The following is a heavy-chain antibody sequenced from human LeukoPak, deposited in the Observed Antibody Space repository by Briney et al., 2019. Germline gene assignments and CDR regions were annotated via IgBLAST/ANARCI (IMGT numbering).Heavy chain of an antibody. CDR1: GLTFTGYY. CDR3: ARDSYGDYVSFDY. CDR2: INPNSGGT. V-gene: IGHV1-2*02. J-gene: IGHJ4*02. D-gene: IGHD4-17*01. Sequence: GASVKVSCKASGLTFTGYYMHWARQAPGQGLEWMGWINPNSGGTGYAQKFQGRVTMTRDTSISTAYMELSRLRSDDTAVFYCARDSYGDYVSFDYWGQGTLVTVSS.